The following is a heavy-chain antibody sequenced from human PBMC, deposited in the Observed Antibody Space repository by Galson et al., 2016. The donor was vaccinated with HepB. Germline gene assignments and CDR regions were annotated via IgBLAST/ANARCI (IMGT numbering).Heavy chain of an antibody. CDR2: ISGSGYNT. CDR1: GFTFSSYA. CDR3: ARDLEWLSRYYYMDV. D-gene: IGHD3-3*01. J-gene: IGHJ6*03. V-gene: IGHV3-23*01. Sequence: SLRLSCAASGFTFSSYAMSWVRQAPGKGLEWVSTISGSGYNTYYADSVKGRFTISRDNSKNMLYLEMNSLRAEDTAVYYCARDLEWLSRYYYMDVWGKGTTVTVSS.